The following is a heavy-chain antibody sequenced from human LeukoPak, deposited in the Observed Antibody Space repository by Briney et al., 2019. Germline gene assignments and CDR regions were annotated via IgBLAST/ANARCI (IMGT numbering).Heavy chain of an antibody. V-gene: IGHV4-34*01. CDR3: ASVARGYSGSYYLGY. CDR2: INHSGST. Sequence: NPSETLSLTCAVYGGSFSGYYWSWIRQPPGKGLEWIGEINHSGSTNYNPSLKGRVTISVDTSKNQFSLKLSSVTAADTAVYYCASVARGYSGSYYLGYWGQGTLVTVSS. D-gene: IGHD1-26*01. J-gene: IGHJ4*02. CDR1: GGSFSGYY.